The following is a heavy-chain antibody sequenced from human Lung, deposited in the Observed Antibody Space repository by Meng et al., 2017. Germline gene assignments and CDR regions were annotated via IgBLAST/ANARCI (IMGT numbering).Heavy chain of an antibody. V-gene: IGHV1-2*06. J-gene: IGHJ4*02. CDR2: IDPNNDHT. CDR1: GYTFAAYW. CDR3: ARDEDISAAGKLFGDY. Sequence: QVELVQCGPEVKKPRAPVKLSCKPSGYTFAAYWIPWLRQAPGQGLEWMGRIDPNNDHTQYAQNFQGRVTMTSDTSISTVYMELNGLRSDDTAVYYCARDEDISAAGKLFGDYWGQGTLVTVSS. D-gene: IGHD6-13*01.